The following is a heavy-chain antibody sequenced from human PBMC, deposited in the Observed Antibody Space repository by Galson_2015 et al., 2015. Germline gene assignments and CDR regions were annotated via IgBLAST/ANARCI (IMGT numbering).Heavy chain of an antibody. D-gene: IGHD2-2*01. V-gene: IGHV1-69*13. J-gene: IGHJ6*02. CDR1: GGTFSSYA. CDR3: ARVRYCSSTSCSLGYYYYGMDV. CDR2: IIPIFGTA. Sequence: SVKVSCKASGGTFSSYAISWVRQAPGQGLEWMGGIIPIFGTANYAQKFQGRVTITADESTSTAYMELSSLRSEDTAVYYCARVRYCSSTSCSLGYYYYGMDVWGQGTTVTVSS.